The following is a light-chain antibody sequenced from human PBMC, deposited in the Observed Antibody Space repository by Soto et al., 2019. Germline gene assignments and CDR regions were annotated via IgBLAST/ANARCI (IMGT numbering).Light chain of an antibody. J-gene: IGKJ4*01. CDR1: RSVSNR. CDR2: GAS. Sequence: EILMTQSPATLSVSPGETVTFSCRASRSVSNRLAWYQQKPGQAPRLLISGASNGATGIPPKFSGSGSGTEFTLTVDSLQSDDIAVYYCQQYYNWPVTFGGGTKVEIK. CDR3: QQYYNWPVT. V-gene: IGKV3-15*01.